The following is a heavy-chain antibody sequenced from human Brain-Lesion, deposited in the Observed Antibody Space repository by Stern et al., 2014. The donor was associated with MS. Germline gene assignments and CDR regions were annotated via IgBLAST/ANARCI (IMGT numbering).Heavy chain of an antibody. J-gene: IGHJ5*02. CDR3: AKDGPALVTNWFDP. V-gene: IGHV1-69*06. Sequence: QVQLVQSGPEVKKPGSSVQVSCKASGGTFGTYPITWLRQPPGQGLEWMGRTNPIFGSPNYAQKFQGRVTITADRSTTTVYMKLSSLKSDDAAVYYCAKDGPALVTNWFDPWGRGTLVTVSS. CDR1: GGTFGTYP. D-gene: IGHD5-18*01. CDR2: TNPIFGSP.